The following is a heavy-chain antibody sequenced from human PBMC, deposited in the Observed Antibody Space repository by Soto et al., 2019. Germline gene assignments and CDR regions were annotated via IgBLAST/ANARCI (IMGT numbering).Heavy chain of an antibody. CDR3: ARAQEVACFDS. V-gene: IGHV3-21*01. D-gene: IGHD2-15*01. CDR2: ITNRGTHT. CDR1: GFSFSSYT. J-gene: IGHJ5*01. Sequence: EVQLVESGGGLVKPGESLRLSCAASGFSFSSYTMNWVRQAPGKGLQWVSSITNRGTHTYSADSVKGRFTISRDNDKNSLYLQMNNLRAEDTAIYFCARAQEVACFDSWGMGTLVTVTS.